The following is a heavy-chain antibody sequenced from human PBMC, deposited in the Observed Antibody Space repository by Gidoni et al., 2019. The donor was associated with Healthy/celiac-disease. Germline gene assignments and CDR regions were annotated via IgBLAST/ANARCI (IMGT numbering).Heavy chain of an antibody. CDR2: ISSSSSYI. D-gene: IGHD1-20*01. Sequence: EVQLVESGGGLVKPGGSLRLSCAASGFTFSSYSMNWVRQAPGKGLEWVSSISSSSSYIYYADSVKGRFTISRDNAKNSLYLQMNSLRAEDTAVYYCARDFYNSFEDYFDYWGQGTLVTVSS. CDR1: GFTFSSYS. J-gene: IGHJ4*02. V-gene: IGHV3-21*01. CDR3: ARDFYNSFEDYFDY.